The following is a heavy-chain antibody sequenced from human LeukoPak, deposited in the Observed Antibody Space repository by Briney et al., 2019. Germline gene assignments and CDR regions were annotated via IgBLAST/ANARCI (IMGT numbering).Heavy chain of an antibody. J-gene: IGHJ3*02. V-gene: IGHV4-59*01. CDR1: GASFSTNY. CDR2: VFDSGST. CDR3: ARDNVLTGYFHDFDI. Sequence: ASETLSLTCSVSGASFSTNYWSWIRQPPGRGLEWIGYVFDSGSTNYNPSLKSRVTISVDTSTKQFSLRLSSVTAADTAVYYCARDNVLTGYFHDFDIWGQGTMVTVSS. D-gene: IGHD3-9*01.